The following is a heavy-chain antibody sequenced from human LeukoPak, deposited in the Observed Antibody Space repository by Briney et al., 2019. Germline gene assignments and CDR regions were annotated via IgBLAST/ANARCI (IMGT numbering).Heavy chain of an antibody. Sequence: GESLKISFKGSGYSFTSYWIGWVRQMPGKGLEWMGIIYPGDSDTRYSPSFQGQVTISADKSISTAYLQWSSLKASDTAMYYCARTYYYDSSGYYWAQNYFDYWGQGTLVTVSS. J-gene: IGHJ4*02. CDR2: IYPGDSDT. D-gene: IGHD3-22*01. CDR1: GYSFTSYW. V-gene: IGHV5-51*01. CDR3: ARTYYYDSSGYYWAQNYFDY.